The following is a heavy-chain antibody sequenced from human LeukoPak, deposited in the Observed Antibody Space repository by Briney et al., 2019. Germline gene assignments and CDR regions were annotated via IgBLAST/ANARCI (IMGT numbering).Heavy chain of an antibody. CDR1: GYTFTSYY. Sequence: ASAKVSFKASGYTFTSYYMHWVRQAPGQGLVWMGIINPSDGSTNYAQKFQGRVTMTRDRSRSTVYLELSSLRSEDTAVYYCTRPKDSGSHLFLFDYWGQGTLVTVSS. J-gene: IGHJ4*02. CDR3: TRPKDSGSHLFLFDY. D-gene: IGHD1-26*01. CDR2: INPSDGST. V-gene: IGHV1-46*01.